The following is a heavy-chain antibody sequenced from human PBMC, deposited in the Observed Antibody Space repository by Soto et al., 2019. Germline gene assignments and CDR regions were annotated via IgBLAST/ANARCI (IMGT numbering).Heavy chain of an antibody. CDR1: GDSIRSGDYY. CDR2: TYYSGST. D-gene: IGHD3-16*01. Sequence: SETLSVTCTVSGDSIRSGDYYWSWIRQPPGKGLEWIGSTYYSGSTYYNPSLKSRVTISLDTSNNQFSLNLSSLTTADTAVYYCDRNKITGTVDYWGQGTLVTVCS. J-gene: IGHJ4*02. V-gene: IGHV4-30-4*01. CDR3: DRNKITGTVDY.